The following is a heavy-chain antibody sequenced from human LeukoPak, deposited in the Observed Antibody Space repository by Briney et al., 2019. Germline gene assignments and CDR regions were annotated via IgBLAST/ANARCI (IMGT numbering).Heavy chain of an antibody. V-gene: IGHV3-23*01. D-gene: IGHD6-13*01. Sequence: PGGSMRLSCAASGFTFSSYAMSWVRQAPGKGLEWVSAISGSGGSTYYADSVKGRFTISRDNSKNTLYLQMNSLRAEDTAVYYCAKGPAAAGTIHCWGQGTLVTVSS. J-gene: IGHJ4*02. CDR1: GFTFSSYA. CDR3: AKGPAAAGTIHC. CDR2: ISGSGGST.